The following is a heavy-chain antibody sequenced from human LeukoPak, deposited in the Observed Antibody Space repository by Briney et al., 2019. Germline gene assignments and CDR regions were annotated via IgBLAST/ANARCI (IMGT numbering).Heavy chain of an antibody. CDR3: ALLSYCTTVTCFFLDY. J-gene: IGHJ4*02. V-gene: IGHV1-46*01. Sequence: ASVKVSCKASGYTFTSYYMHWVRQAPGQGLEWMGIINPSGGSTSYAQKFQGRVTMTRDTSTSTVYMELSSLRSDDTAVYYCALLSYCTTVTCFFLDYWGQGTLVTVSS. CDR2: INPSGGST. D-gene: IGHD2-8*01. CDR1: GYTFTSYY.